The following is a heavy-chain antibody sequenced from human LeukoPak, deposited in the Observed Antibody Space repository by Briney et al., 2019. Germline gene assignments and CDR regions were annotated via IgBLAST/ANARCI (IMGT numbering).Heavy chain of an antibody. J-gene: IGHJ3*02. Sequence: PGGSLGLSCAASGFTFDDYAMHWVRQAPGKGLEWVSGISWNSGSIGYADSVKGRFTISRDNAKNSLYLQMNSLRAEDTALYYCAKDLRTGAFDIWGQGTMVTVSS. CDR2: ISWNSGSI. CDR3: AKDLRTGAFDI. D-gene: IGHD3-10*01. CDR1: GFTFDDYA. V-gene: IGHV3-9*01.